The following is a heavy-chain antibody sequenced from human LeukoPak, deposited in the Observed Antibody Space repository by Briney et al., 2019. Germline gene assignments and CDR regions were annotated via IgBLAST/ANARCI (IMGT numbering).Heavy chain of an antibody. V-gene: IGHV1-18*01. CDR1: GYTFTSYG. J-gene: IGHJ4*02. Sequence: ASVKVSFKASGYTFTSYGISWVRQAPGQGLEWMGWISAYNGNTNYAQKLQGRVTMTTDTSTSTAYMELRSLRSDDTAVYYCARVGIYDSSGYYYYNDYFDYWGQGTLVTVSS. D-gene: IGHD3-22*01. CDR2: ISAYNGNT. CDR3: ARVGIYDSSGYYYYNDYFDY.